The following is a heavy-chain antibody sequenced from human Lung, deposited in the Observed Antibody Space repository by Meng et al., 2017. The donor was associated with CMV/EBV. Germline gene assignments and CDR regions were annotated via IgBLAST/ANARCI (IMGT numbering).Heavy chain of an antibody. J-gene: IGHJ5*02. CDR3: ARFVDTAMATGWFDP. Sequence: SVYTFTGSFMHWVRQAPGQGLGWLGWINPNSGGTNYAQKFQGRVTMTRDTSISTAYMELSRLRSDDTAVYYCARFVDTAMATGWFDPWGQGTLVTVSS. CDR2: INPNSGGT. CDR1: VYTFTGSF. V-gene: IGHV1-2*02. D-gene: IGHD5-18*01.